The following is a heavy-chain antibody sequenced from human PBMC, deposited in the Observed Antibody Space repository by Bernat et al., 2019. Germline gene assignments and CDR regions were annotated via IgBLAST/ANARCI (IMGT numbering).Heavy chain of an antibody. V-gene: IGHV3-23*01. Sequence: EVQLLESGGGLVQPGGSLRLSCAASGFSFSSYAMSWVRQAPGKGLEWVSAISGSGGSTYYADSVKGRFTISRDNSKNTLYLQMNSLRAEDTAVDYGAEDTRVVVLLPPDAFDIWGQGTMVTVSS. D-gene: IGHD3-22*01. CDR1: GFSFSSYA. CDR3: AEDTRVVVLLPPDAFDI. J-gene: IGHJ3*02. CDR2: ISGSGGST.